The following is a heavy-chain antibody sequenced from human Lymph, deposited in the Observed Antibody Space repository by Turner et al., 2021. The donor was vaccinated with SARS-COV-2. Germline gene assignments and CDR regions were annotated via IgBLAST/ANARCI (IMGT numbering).Heavy chain of an antibody. J-gene: IGHJ6*02. V-gene: IGHV3-9*01. CDR3: AKGRRFGMDV. Sequence: EVQLVGSGGGLVQPGRSLRLSCAASGFTFDEYAMHWVRQGPGKGLEWVAGISWNSGSIGYADSVKGRFTISRDNAKNSLYLQMNSLRAEDTALYYCAKGRRFGMDVWGQGTTVTVSS. CDR1: GFTFDEYA. CDR2: ISWNSGSI.